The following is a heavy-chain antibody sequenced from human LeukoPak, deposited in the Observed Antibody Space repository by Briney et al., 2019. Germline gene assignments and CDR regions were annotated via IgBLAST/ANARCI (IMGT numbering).Heavy chain of an antibody. CDR3: ARAGEPTFFDH. V-gene: IGHV3-23*01. J-gene: IGHJ4*02. Sequence: GGSLRLSCAASGFTFSSYAMSWVRQAPGKGLEWVSAISGSGGSTYYADSVKGRFTISRDNAKKTLYLQMNSLRAEDTAVYYCARAGEPTFFDHWGQGTLVTVSS. D-gene: IGHD3-16*01. CDR2: ISGSGGST. CDR1: GFTFSSYA.